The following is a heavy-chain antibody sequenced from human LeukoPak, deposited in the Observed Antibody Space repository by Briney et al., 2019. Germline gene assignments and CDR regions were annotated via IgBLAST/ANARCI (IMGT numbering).Heavy chain of an antibody. CDR2: IYHSGST. D-gene: IGHD7-27*01. CDR3: ARRVWGRLDY. Sequence: PSETLSLTCAVSGYSISSGYYWGWIRQPPGEGLEWIGSIYHSGSTYYNPSLKSRVTISVDTSKNQFSLKLSSVTAADTAVYYCARRVWGRLDYWGQGTLVTVSS. J-gene: IGHJ4*02. CDR1: GYSISSGYY. V-gene: IGHV4-38-2*01.